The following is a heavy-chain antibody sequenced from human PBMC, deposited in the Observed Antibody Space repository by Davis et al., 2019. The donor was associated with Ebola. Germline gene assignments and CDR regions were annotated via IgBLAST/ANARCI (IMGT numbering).Heavy chain of an antibody. CDR3: AASAGTVGKFDL. D-gene: IGHD1-14*01. CDR2: ISAYNGNT. V-gene: IGHV1-18*01. Sequence: AASVKVSCKASGGTFNSYTISWVRQAPGQGLEWMGWISAYNGNTNYAQKLQGRVTMTTDTSTSTAYMELRSLRVEDTAEYYCAASAGTVGKFDLWGQGTLVTVSS. CDR1: GGTFNSYT. J-gene: IGHJ5*02.